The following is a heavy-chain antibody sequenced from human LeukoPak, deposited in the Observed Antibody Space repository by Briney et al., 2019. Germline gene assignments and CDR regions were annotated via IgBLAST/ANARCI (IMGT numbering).Heavy chain of an antibody. D-gene: IGHD2-2*01. CDR2: ISSSSSYI. CDR3: ARDFWSSTSCFFDP. Sequence: NPGGSLRLSCAASGFTFSSYSMNWVRQAPGKGLEWVSSISSSSSYIYYADSVKGRFTISRDNAKNSLYLQMNSLRAEDTAVYYCARDFWSSTSCFFDPWGQGTLVTVSS. V-gene: IGHV3-21*01. CDR1: GFTFSSYS. J-gene: IGHJ5*02.